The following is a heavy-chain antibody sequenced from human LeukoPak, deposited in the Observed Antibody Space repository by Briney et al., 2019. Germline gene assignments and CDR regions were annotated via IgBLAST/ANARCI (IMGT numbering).Heavy chain of an antibody. D-gene: IGHD6-19*01. CDR1: GYTFTSYG. V-gene: IGHV1-18*04. Sequence: ASVKVSCKASGYTFTSYGISWVRQAPGQGHEWMGWISAYNGNANYAQKLQGRVTMTTDTSTSTAYMELRSLRSDDTAVYHCARAPAYSSGWYFGSDYWGQGTLVTVSS. CDR3: ARAPAYSSGWYFGSDY. J-gene: IGHJ4*02. CDR2: ISAYNGNA.